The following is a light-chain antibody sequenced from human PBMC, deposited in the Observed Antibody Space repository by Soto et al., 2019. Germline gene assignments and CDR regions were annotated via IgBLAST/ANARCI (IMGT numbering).Light chain of an antibody. V-gene: IGKV3-15*01. CDR1: QSVSSY. Sequence: EFVLTQSPGTLSLSPGERSTLSCMAIQSVSSYLAWYQQKPCQAPRLLIYHASTRAAGIPARFSGSGSGTEFTLTISSLQSEDFEVYYCQQYSNWPLTFGGGTKVDIK. CDR3: QQYSNWPLT. J-gene: IGKJ4*01. CDR2: HAS.